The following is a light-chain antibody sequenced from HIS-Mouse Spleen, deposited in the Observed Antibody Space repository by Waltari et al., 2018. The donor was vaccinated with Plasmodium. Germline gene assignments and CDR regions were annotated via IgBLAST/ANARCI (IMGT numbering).Light chain of an antibody. J-gene: IGKJ3*01. CDR2: GAS. CDR3: QQYNNWSFT. Sequence: EIVTTQSPATLSVSPGERATLSCRSSQSVSSNLAWYQQKPGQAPRLLIYGASTRATGIPARFSGSGSGTEFTLTISSLQSEDFAVYYCQQYNNWSFTFGPGTKVDIK. V-gene: IGKV3-15*01. CDR1: QSVSSN.